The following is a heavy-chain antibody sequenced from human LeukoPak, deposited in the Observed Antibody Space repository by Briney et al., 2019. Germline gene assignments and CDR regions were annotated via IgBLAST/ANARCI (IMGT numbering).Heavy chain of an antibody. V-gene: IGHV3-23*01. CDR1: GFTFSSYA. CDR3: ALCGLGDLPSPFAY. J-gene: IGHJ4*02. CDR2: ISGSGGGT. D-gene: IGHD3-16*01. Sequence: GGSLRLSCAASGFTFSSYAMSWVRQAPGKGLEWVSAISGSGGGTYYADSVKGRFTISRDTSKNTLYLQMNSLRAEDTAVYYCALCGLGDLPSPFAYWAQEPLVTV.